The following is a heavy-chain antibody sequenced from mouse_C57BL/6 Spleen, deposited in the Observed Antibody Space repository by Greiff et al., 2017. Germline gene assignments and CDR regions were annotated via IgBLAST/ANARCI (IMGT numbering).Heavy chain of an antibody. CDR2: IHPNSGST. V-gene: IGHV1-64*01. Sequence: QVQLQQPGAELVKPGASVKLSCKASGYTFTSYWMHWVKQRPGQGLEWIGTIHPNSGSTNYNEKFKSKATLTVDKSSSTAYMQLSSLTSEDSAVYYCARGDGNSWYFDVWGTGTTVTVSS. CDR3: ARGDGNSWYFDV. CDR1: GYTFTSYW. D-gene: IGHD2-1*01. J-gene: IGHJ1*03.